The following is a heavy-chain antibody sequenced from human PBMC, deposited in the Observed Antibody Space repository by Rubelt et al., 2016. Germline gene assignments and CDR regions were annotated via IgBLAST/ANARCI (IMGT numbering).Heavy chain of an antibody. CDR3: ANVLQRSWYYDL. D-gene: IGHD6-6*01. CDR1: GFIFSSYW. J-gene: IGHJ2*01. CDR2: ISGGGGST. V-gene: IGHV3-23*01. Sequence: GGSLRLSCAASGFIFSSYWMYWVRQVPGKGLEWISAISGGGGSTYYADSVKGRFTISRDNSKNTLYLHMSSLRAEDTAVYYCANVLQRSWYYDLWGRGTLVTVSS.